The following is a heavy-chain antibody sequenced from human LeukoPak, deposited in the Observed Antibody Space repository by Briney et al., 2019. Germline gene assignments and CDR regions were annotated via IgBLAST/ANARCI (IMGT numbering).Heavy chain of an antibody. CDR1: GFTFSNHW. CDR3: AKGGSNTAMAHDY. D-gene: IGHD5-18*01. Sequence: GGSLRLSCAASGFTFSNHWMHWVRQAPGKGLMWVSRINRGGSRTDYADSVKGRFTISRDDAKNTLYLQLNSLRAEDTAVYFCAKGGSNTAMAHDYWGQGTLVTVSS. V-gene: IGHV3-74*01. J-gene: IGHJ4*02. CDR2: INRGGSRT.